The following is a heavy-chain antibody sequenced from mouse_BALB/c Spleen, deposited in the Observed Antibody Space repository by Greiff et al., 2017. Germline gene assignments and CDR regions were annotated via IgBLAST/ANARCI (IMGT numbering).Heavy chain of an antibody. Sequence: EVKLMESGGGLVQPGGSLRLSCATSGFTFTDYYMSWVRQPPGKALEWLGFIRNKANGYTTEYSASVKGRFTISRDNSQSILYLQMNTLRAEDSATYYCARDLGHFDYWGQGTTLTVSS. V-gene: IGHV7-3*02. CDR2: IRNKANGYTT. D-gene: IGHD4-1*01. J-gene: IGHJ2*01. CDR1: GFTFTDYY. CDR3: ARDLGHFDY.